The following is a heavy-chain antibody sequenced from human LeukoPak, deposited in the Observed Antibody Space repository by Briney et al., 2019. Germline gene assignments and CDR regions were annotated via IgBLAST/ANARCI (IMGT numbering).Heavy chain of an antibody. CDR3: ARVHGYVGN. CDR2: IYYSGST. V-gene: IGHV4-59*06. CDR1: GGSVSGYY. D-gene: IGHD7-27*01. Sequence: PSETLSLTCVVSGGSVSGYYWGWIRQPPGKGLEWIGYIYYSGSTYYNPSLKSRVTISVDTSKNQFSLKLSSVTAADTAVYYCARVHGYVGNWGQGTLVTVSS. J-gene: IGHJ4*02.